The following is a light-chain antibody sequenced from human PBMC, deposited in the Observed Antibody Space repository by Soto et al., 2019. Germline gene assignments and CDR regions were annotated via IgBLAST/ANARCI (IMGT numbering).Light chain of an antibody. CDR3: SSYTSSATWV. CDR1: SSDVGGYEY. Sequence: QSALTQPASVSGSPGQSITISCTGTSSDVGGYEYVSWYQQHPDKAPKLMIYEVTNRPSGVSNRFSGSKSGNTASLIISGLQAEDEADYYCSSYTSSATWVFGGGTKLTV. V-gene: IGLV2-14*01. J-gene: IGLJ3*02. CDR2: EVT.